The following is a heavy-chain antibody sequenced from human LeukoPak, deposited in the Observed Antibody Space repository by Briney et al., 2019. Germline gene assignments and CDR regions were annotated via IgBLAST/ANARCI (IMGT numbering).Heavy chain of an antibody. D-gene: IGHD3-10*01. J-gene: IGHJ3*02. CDR1: GGSISSYY. CDR2: IYYSGST. CDR3: ARAGPKEYYGSGSYNAFDI. Sequence: PSETLSLTCTVSGGSISSYYWSWIRQPPGKGLEWIGYIYYSGSTNYNPSLKSRVTISVDTSKNQFSLKLSSVTAADTAVYYCARAGPKEYYGSGSYNAFDIWGQGTMVTVSS. V-gene: IGHV4-59*08.